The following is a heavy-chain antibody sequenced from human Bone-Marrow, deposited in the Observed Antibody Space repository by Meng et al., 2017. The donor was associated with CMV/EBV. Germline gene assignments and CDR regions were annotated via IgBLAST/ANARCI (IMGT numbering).Heavy chain of an antibody. CDR1: GFTFTSSG. Sequence: GESLKISCALSGFTFTSSGMGWVRHVPGKGLEWLSTIDGSGTNTHYADSVKGRFTISRDNSMGTVSLQMNRLRADDTAVYYCASDAGDFNPFDYWGQGTLVTVSS. D-gene: IGHD1-26*01. J-gene: IGHJ4*02. CDR3: ASDAGDFNPFDY. CDR2: IDGSGTNT. V-gene: IGHV3-23*01.